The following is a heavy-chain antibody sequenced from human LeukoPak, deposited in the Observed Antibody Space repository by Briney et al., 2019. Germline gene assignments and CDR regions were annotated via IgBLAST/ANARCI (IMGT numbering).Heavy chain of an antibody. J-gene: IGHJ4*02. CDR2: IYTSGST. V-gene: IGHV4-4*09. D-gene: IGHD1-1*01. Sequence: PSETLSLTCTVSGGSISRYYWSWLRQPPGKGLEWIGYIYTSGSTNYNPSLKSRVTISVDTSKNQFSLKLSSVTAADTAVYYCARHVHPSYYFDYWGQGTLVTVSS. CDR1: GGSISRYY. CDR3: ARHVHPSYYFDY.